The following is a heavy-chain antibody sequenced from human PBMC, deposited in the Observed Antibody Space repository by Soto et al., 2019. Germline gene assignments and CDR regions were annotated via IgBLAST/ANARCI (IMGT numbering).Heavy chain of an antibody. CDR1: GFTLTDFC. CDR3: ATDAVTSPGFDP. J-gene: IGHJ5*02. V-gene: IGHV1-24*01. Sequence: ASVKVSCKVSGFTLTDFCMHWVRQAPGKGLEWMGGFDPEDGETIYAQKFQGRVTMTEDTSTDTAYMELSSLRSEDTAVYYCATDAVTSPGFDPWGQGTLDTVSS. CDR2: FDPEDGET. D-gene: IGHD4-17*01.